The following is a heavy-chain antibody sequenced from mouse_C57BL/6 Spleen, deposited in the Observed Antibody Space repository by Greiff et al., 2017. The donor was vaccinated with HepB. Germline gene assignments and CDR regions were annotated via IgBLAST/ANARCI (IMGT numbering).Heavy chain of an antibody. V-gene: IGHV2-9-1*01. J-gene: IGHJ2*01. CDR1: GFSLTSYA. Sequence: VKLVESGPGLVAPSQCLSITCTVSGFSLTSYAISWVRQPPGKGLEWLGVIWTGGGTNYNSALKSTLSISKDNSKSQVFFKMNSLQTEDTARYYCARLGVTTVVADFDYWGQGTTLTVSA. CDR2: IWTGGGT. CDR3: ARLGVTTVVADFDY. D-gene: IGHD1-1*01.